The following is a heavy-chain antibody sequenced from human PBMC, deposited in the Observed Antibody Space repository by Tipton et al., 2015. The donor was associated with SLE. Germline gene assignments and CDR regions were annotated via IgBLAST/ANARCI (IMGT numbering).Heavy chain of an antibody. Sequence: SLRLSCAASGFTFSSYEMNWVRQAPGKGLEWVSYISSSGSTIYYADSVKGRFTISRDNAKNSLYLQMNSLRAEDTAVYYCARVANPGATWYYYMDVWGKGTTVTVSS. CDR3: ARVANPGATWYYYMDV. CDR1: GFTFSSYE. V-gene: IGHV3-48*03. D-gene: IGHD1-26*01. CDR2: ISSSGSTI. J-gene: IGHJ6*03.